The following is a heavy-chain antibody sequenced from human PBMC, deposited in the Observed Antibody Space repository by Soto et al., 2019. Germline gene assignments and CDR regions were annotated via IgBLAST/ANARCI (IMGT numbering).Heavy chain of an antibody. V-gene: IGHV4-39*01. CDR3: ARHGSY. CDR1: GVSITNTSYY. Sequence: QLQLQESGPGLVKPSETLSLTCTVSGVSITNTSYYWGWIRQPPGKGLEWIGTIYFSGSTCYNPSLKSRLTLSVDTSKNQFSLRLSSVTAADTAVYYCARHGSYWGQGTLVAVSS. CDR2: IYFSGST. J-gene: IGHJ4*02.